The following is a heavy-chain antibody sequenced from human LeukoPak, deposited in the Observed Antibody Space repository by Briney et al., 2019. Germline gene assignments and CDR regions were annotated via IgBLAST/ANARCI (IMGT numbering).Heavy chain of an antibody. Sequence: SETLSLTCTVSGGSISSGDYYWSWIRQPPWKGLEWIGYIYYSGSTYYNPSLKSRVTISVDTSKNQFSLKLSSVTAADTAVYYCARAPTNYYYYYMDVWGKGTMVTVSS. J-gene: IGHJ6*03. CDR1: GGSISSGDYY. CDR2: IYYSGST. CDR3: ARAPTNYYYYYMDV. D-gene: IGHD5-24*01. V-gene: IGHV4-30-4*01.